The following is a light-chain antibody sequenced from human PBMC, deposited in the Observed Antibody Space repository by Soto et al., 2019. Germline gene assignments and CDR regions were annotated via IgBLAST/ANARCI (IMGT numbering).Light chain of an antibody. CDR2: HAS. J-gene: IGKJ4*01. V-gene: IGKV1-5*01. CDR1: QNINTW. CDR3: QQYQSFST. Sequence: DIQMTQSPSTLSASVGDRVTITCQASQNINTWVAWYQQKPGHAPKLLMYHASSLESGVASRFSGSGSGTEFTLSISSLQPDDFATYFCQQYQSFSTFAGGTKVEVK.